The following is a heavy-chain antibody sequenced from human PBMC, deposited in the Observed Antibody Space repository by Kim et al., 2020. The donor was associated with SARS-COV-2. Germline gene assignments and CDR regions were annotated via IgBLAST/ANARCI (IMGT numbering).Heavy chain of an antibody. J-gene: IGHJ3*02. CDR2: IQSDGSRT. CDR3: ARDPTWVVLGTRDAFDI. V-gene: IGHV3-74*01. Sequence: GGSLRLSCAASGFTFSSYWMHWVRQAPGKGLVWVSRIQSDGSRTDYADSVKGRFTISRDNAKNMLHLQMNSLRVEDTAVYYCARDPTWVVLGTRDAFDIWGQGRMVTVSS. D-gene: IGHD2-15*01. CDR1: GFTFSSYW.